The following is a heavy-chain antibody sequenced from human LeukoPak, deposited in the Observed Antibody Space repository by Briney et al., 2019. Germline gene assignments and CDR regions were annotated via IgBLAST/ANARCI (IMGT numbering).Heavy chain of an antibody. CDR2: INAGNGNT. CDR3: ARDDYGGNPFSDY. Sequence: ASVKVSCKASGYTFTSYAMHWVRQAPGQRLEWMGWINAGNGNTKYSQKFQGRVTITRDTSASTAYMELRSLRSDDTAVYYCARDDYGGNPFSDYWGQGTLVTVSS. V-gene: IGHV1-3*01. D-gene: IGHD4-23*01. CDR1: GYTFTSYA. J-gene: IGHJ4*02.